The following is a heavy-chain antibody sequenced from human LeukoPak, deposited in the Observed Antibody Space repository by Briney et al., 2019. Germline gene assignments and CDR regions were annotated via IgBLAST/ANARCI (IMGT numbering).Heavy chain of an antibody. CDR2: ISAYNGNT. J-gene: IGHJ4*02. D-gene: IGHD3-22*01. CDR3: ARDPPVSSGYTKGSYSDY. CDR1: GYTFTSYG. Sequence: VASVKVSCKASGYTFTSYGISWVRQAPGQGLEWMGWISAYNGNTNYAQKLQGRVTMTTDTSTSTAYMELRSLRSDDTAVYYCARDPPVSSGYTKGSYSDYWGQGTLVTVSS. V-gene: IGHV1-18*01.